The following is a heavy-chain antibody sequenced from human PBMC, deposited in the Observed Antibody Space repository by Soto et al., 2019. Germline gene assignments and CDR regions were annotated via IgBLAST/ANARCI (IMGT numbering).Heavy chain of an antibody. CDR2: ISSSSSTI. J-gene: IGHJ5*02. Sequence: PGGSLRLSCAASGFTFSSYSMNWVRQAPGKGLEWVSYISSSSSTIYYADSVKGRFTISRDNAKNSLYLQMNSLRAEDTAVYYCARGPLYYYGSGSNYNWFDPWGQGTLVTVS. CDR1: GFTFSSYS. V-gene: IGHV3-48*01. CDR3: ARGPLYYYGSGSNYNWFDP. D-gene: IGHD3-10*01.